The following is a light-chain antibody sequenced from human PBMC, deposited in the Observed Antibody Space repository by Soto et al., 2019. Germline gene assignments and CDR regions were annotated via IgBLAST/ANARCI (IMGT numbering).Light chain of an antibody. CDR2: DTS. CDR1: TGAVTSGHY. V-gene: IGLV7-46*01. J-gene: IGLJ2*01. CDR3: LLSYSDSRPV. Sequence: QAVVTQEPSLTVSPGGTVTLTCGSSTGAVTSGHYPYWFQQKPGQAPRTLIYDTSNKHSWTPARFSGSLLGDKAALTLSGAQPEDEAEYYCLLSYSDSRPVFGGGTKLTVL.